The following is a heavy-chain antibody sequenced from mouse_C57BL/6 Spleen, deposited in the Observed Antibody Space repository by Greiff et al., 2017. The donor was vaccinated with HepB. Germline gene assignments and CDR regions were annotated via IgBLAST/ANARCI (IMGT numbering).Heavy chain of an antibody. V-gene: IGHV5-4*01. CDR3: ERDLLLRVGEH. D-gene: IGHD2-1*01. CDR1: GFTFSSYA. CDR2: ISDGGSYT. Sequence: EVHVVESGGGLGKPGGSLKLSCAASGFTFSSYAMSWVRQTPEKRLEWVATISDGGSYTYYPDNVKGRFTISRDNAKNNLYLQMSHLKSEDTAMYCCERDLLLRVGEHWAEGTSATVSS. J-gene: IGHJ4*01.